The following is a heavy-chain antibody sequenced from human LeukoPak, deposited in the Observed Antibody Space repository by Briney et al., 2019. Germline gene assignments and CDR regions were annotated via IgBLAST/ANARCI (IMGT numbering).Heavy chain of an antibody. CDR1: GYTFTGYY. V-gene: IGHV1-2*02. CDR3: ARVGDYDFWSGYYTNWFDP. J-gene: IGHJ5*02. Sequence: ASVKVSCKASGYTFTGYYMHWVRQAPGQGLEWMGWINPNSSGTNYAQKFQGRVTMTRDTSISTAYMELSRLRSDDTAVYYCARVGDYDFWSGYYTNWFDPWGQGTLVTVSS. D-gene: IGHD3-3*01. CDR2: INPNSSGT.